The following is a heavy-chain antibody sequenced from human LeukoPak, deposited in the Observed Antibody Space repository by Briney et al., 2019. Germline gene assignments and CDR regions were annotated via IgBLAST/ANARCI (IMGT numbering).Heavy chain of an antibody. CDR1: GFTFSSYG. D-gene: IGHD5-18*01. CDR2: IRYDGSNK. V-gene: IGHV3-30*02. J-gene: IGHJ6*02. CDR3: ARDTEGLDTAMPLGNYGMDV. Sequence: GGSLRLSCAASGFTFSSYGMHWVRQAPGKGLEWVAFIRYDGSNKYYADSVKGRFTISRDNSKNTLYLQMNSLRAEVTAVYYCARDTEGLDTAMPLGNYGMDVWGQGTTVTVSS.